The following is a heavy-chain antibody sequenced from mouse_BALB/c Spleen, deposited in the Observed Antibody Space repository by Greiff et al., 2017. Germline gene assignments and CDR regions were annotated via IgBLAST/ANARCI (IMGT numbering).Heavy chain of an antibody. J-gene: IGHJ4*01. CDR1: GFSLTSYG. CDR3: ARPLRSYYAMDY. V-gene: IGHV2-9*02. Sequence: VKLMESGPGLVAPSQSLSITCTVSGFSLTSYGVHWVRQPPGKGLEWLGVIWAGGSTNYNSALMSRLSISKDNSKSQVFLKMNSLQTDDTAMYYCARPLRSYYAMDYWGQGTSVTVSS. CDR2: IWAGGST.